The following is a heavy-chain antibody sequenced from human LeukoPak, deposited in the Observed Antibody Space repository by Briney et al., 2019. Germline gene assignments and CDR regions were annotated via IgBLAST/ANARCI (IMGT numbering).Heavy chain of an antibody. CDR3: ARGDTSSWYYFDY. V-gene: IGHV3-72*01. CDR1: GFTFSDHY. J-gene: IGHJ4*02. Sequence: GGSLRLSCAASGFTFSDHYMDWVRQAPGKGLEWVGRIRNKANSYTTEYAASVKGRFTISRDDSKNLLYVQMNSLRTEDTAVYYCARGDTSSWYYFDYWGQGTLVTVSS. CDR2: IRNKANSYTT. D-gene: IGHD6-13*01.